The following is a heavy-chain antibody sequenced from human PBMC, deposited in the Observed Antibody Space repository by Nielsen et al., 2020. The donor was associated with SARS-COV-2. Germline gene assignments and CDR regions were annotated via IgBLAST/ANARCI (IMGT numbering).Heavy chain of an antibody. CDR2: ISYDGSNK. V-gene: IGHV3-30*18. CDR1: GFTFSSYG. Sequence: GESLKISCAASGFTFSSYGMHWVRQAPGKGLEWVAVISYDGSNKYYADSVKGRFTISRDNSKNTLYLQMNSLRAEDTAVYYCAKDLSSSFPPLYYYYGMDVWGQGTTVTVSS. J-gene: IGHJ6*02. CDR3: AKDLSSSFPPLYYYYGMDV. D-gene: IGHD6-13*01.